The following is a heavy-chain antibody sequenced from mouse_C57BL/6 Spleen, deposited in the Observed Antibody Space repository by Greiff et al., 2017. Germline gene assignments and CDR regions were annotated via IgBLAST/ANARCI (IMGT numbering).Heavy chain of an antibody. J-gene: IGHJ3*01. CDR1: GYTFTDYY. Sequence: EVHLVESGPELVKPGASVKISCKASGYTFTDYYMNWVKQSHGKSLEWIGDIIPNNGGTSYNQKFKGKATVTVDKSYSTAYMELRSLTSEDSAVYYCARGDGYYGFAYWGQGTLVTVSA. CDR3: ARGDGYYGFAY. V-gene: IGHV1-26*01. CDR2: IIPNNGGT. D-gene: IGHD2-3*01.